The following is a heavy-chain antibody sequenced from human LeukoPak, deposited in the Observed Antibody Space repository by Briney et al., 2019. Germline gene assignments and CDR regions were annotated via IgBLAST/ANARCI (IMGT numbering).Heavy chain of an antibody. Sequence: GGSLRLSCAASGFTFSSYGMHWVRQAPGKGLEWVAVIWYDGSNKYYADSVKGRFTISRDNSKNTLYLQMNSLRAEDTAVYYCARDYGDYALDYWSEGTLVTVSS. CDR3: ARDYGDYALDY. CDR2: IWYDGSNK. J-gene: IGHJ4*02. D-gene: IGHD4-17*01. CDR1: GFTFSSYG. V-gene: IGHV3-33*01.